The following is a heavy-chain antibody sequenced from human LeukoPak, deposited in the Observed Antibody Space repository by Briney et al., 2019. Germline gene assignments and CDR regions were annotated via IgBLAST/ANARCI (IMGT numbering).Heavy chain of an antibody. CDR2: INPNSGGT. V-gene: IGHV1-2*06. Sequence: ASVKVSCKASGYTFTGYYMHWVRQAPGQGLEWMGRINPNSGGTSSAQKFQGRVTMTRDTSISTAYMELSRLGSDDTAVYYCARLSDLGSGSHYYWGQGTLVTVSS. J-gene: IGHJ4*02. D-gene: IGHD1-26*01. CDR3: ARLSDLGSGSHYY. CDR1: GYTFTGYY.